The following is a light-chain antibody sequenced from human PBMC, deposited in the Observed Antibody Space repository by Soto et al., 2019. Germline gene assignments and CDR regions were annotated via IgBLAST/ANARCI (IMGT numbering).Light chain of an antibody. V-gene: IGLV2-14*01. CDR2: DVS. CDR3: SSYTGSTTYV. CDR1: SSDVGGYNY. Sequence: QSALTQPASVSGSPGQSITISCTGTSSDVGGYNYVSWYQQHPGKAPKLMIYDVSNRPSGVSNRFPGSKSGNTASLTISGLQAEDEADYYCSSYTGSTTYVFGIGTKVTVL. J-gene: IGLJ1*01.